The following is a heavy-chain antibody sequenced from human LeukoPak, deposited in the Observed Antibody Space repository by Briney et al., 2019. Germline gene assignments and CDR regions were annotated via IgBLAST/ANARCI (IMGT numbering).Heavy chain of an antibody. CDR1: GYSISSGYY. Sequence: PSETLSLTCAVSGYSISSGYYWGWIRQPPGKGLEWIGSIYHSGSTYYNPSLKSRVTISVDTSKNQFSLKLSSVTAADTAVYYCAGGPDGDSDYWGQGTLVTVSS. CDR2: IYHSGST. CDR3: AGGPDGDSDY. D-gene: IGHD4-17*01. V-gene: IGHV4-38-2*01. J-gene: IGHJ4*02.